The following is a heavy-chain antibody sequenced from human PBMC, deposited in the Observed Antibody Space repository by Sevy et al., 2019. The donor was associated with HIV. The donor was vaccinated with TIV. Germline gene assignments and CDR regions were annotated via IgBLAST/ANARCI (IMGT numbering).Heavy chain of an antibody. J-gene: IGHJ4*02. D-gene: IGHD3-22*01. CDR1: GGSFSGYY. Sequence: SETLSLTCTVYGGSFSGYYWSWIRQPPGKGLEWIGEINHSGSTNYNPSLKSRVTISVDTSKNQFSLKLSSVTAADTAVYYDARTPSPLNYYDSSGYPDYWGQGTLVTVSS. CDR2: INHSGST. V-gene: IGHV4-34*01. CDR3: ARTPSPLNYYDSSGYPDY.